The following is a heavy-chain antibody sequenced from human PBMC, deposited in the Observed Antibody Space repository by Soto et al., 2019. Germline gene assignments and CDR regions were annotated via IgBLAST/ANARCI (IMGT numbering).Heavy chain of an antibody. CDR3: CKQAHGLDGVAFDY. J-gene: IGHJ4*02. CDR2: VSTSGRST. Sequence: GXSLRLSXSASGFIFSESTIYWVRQVPGKGLEAISAVSTSGRSTYYAESVKDRFTISRDNSKNTLFLQMGSLRPEDTAIYYCCKQAHGLDGVAFDYWGQGTQVTVPQ. D-gene: IGHD2-15*01. V-gene: IGHV3-64D*06. CDR1: GFIFSEST.